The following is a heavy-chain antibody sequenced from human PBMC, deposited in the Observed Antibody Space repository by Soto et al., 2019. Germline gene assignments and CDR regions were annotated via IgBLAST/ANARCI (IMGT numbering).Heavy chain of an antibody. V-gene: IGHV3-30*03. CDR3: VGGQSYFDS. CDR1: GFPFTSYG. CDR2: ISYDGSDK. J-gene: IGHJ4*02. D-gene: IGHD3-10*01. Sequence: QVQLVESGGGVVQPGRSLRLSCAASGFPFTSYGMHWVREGPDKGLEWVAIISYDGSDKYYADSVKGRFTISRDNSKNTMYLQMNSLRPEDRALYYCVGGQSYFDSRRQGALVIVPS.